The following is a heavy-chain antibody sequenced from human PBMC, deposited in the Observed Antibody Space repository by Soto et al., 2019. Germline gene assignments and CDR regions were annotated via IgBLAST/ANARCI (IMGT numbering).Heavy chain of an antibody. J-gene: IGHJ4*02. D-gene: IGHD3-22*01. CDR2: ITSTGDRT. Sequence: EVHLEESGEGLVQPGGSLRLSCAASGFTFSNYGMHWVRLPPGQGLEYVSAITSTGDRTYYADSVKGRFTISRDNFKNTFYLQMGSLRAEDMAVYYCARVFHDSGGYYYDYWGQGTLVTVSS. CDR3: ARVFHDSGGYYYDY. CDR1: GFTFSNYG. V-gene: IGHV3-64*02.